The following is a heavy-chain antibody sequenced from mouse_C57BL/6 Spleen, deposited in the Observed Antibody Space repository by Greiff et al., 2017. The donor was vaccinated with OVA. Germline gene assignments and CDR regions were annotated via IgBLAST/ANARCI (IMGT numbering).Heavy chain of an antibody. Sequence: QVQLQQPGAELVKPGASVKMSCKASGYTFTSYWITWVKQRPGQGLEWIGDIYPGSGSTNYNEKFKSKATLTVDTSSSTAYMQLSSLTSEDSAVDYCARSGSGYVFFAYWGQGTLVTVSA. CDR3: ARSGSGYVFFAY. D-gene: IGHD3-2*02. J-gene: IGHJ3*01. CDR1: GYTFTSYW. CDR2: IYPGSGST. V-gene: IGHV1-55*01.